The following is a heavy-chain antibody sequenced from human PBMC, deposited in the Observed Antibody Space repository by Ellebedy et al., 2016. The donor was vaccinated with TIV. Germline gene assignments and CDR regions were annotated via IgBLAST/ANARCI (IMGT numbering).Heavy chain of an antibody. V-gene: IGHV3-23*01. CDR3: ARDPGDTDSWYYFDF. D-gene: IGHD6-13*01. J-gene: IGHJ4*02. Sequence: GESLKISXAASGFTFSDYFMTWVRQAPGEGLEWVSTISGGGDDIYFADSVKGRFTTSRDNSKNTLYLQMNNLRADDTAVYYCARDPGDTDSWYYFDFWGQGTPVTVSS. CDR1: GFTFSDYF. CDR2: ISGGGDDI.